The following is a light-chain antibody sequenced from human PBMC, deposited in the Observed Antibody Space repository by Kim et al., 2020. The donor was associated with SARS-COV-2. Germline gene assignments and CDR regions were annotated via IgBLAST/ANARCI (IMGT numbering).Light chain of an antibody. CDR1: QSISSW. CDR2: KAS. V-gene: IGKV1-5*03. J-gene: IGKJ2*01. Sequence: DIQMTQSPSTLSASVGDRVTITCRASQSISSWLAWYQQKPGKAPKLLIYKASSLESGVPSRFSGSGSGTEFTLTISSLQPDDFATYYCQHYGTFGQGTKLEI. CDR3: QHYGT.